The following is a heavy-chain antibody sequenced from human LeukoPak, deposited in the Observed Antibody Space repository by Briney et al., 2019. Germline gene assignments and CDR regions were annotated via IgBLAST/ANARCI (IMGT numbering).Heavy chain of an antibody. D-gene: IGHD3-10*01. CDR3: ARGVFRGTYYYYYYMDV. CDR2: TYYRSKWYN. V-gene: IGHV6-1*01. Sequence: SQTLTLTCDISGDSFSSNSAAWNWIRQSPSIGLEWLGRTYYRSKWYNDYAVSVKSRITINPDTSKNQFSLQLNSVTPEDTAVYYCARGVFRGTYYYYYYMDVWGKGTTVTVSS. CDR1: GDSFSSNSAA. J-gene: IGHJ6*03.